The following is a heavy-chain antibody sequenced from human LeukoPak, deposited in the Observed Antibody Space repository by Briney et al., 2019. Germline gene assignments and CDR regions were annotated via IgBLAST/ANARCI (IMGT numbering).Heavy chain of an antibody. CDR3: SRESGPFCPFGY. D-gene: IGHD1-26*01. CDR2: ISLAGQT. CDR1: GGSISGTNW. V-gene: IGHV4/OR15-8*02. J-gene: IGHJ4*02. Sequence: SETLSLTCGVSGGSISGTNWWSWVRQPPGQGLEWIGEISLAGQTNYDLSLNGRVTMSLDKSSNQLSLHLTSVTAADTATYFCSRESGPFCPFGYWGQGTLVIVSS.